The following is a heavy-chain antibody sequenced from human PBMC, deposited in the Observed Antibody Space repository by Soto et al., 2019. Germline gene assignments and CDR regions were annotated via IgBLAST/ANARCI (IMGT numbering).Heavy chain of an antibody. CDR1: GYTFTSYY. J-gene: IGHJ3*02. CDR3: ASLSGYSSSWGAFDI. V-gene: IGHV1-46*01. CDR2: INPSGGST. D-gene: IGHD6-13*01. Sequence: ASGKVSCKASGYTFTSYYMHWVRQAPGQGLEWMGIINPSGGSTSYAQKFQGRVTMTRDTSTSTVYMELSSLRSEDTAVYYCASLSGYSSSWGAFDIWGQGTMVTVSS.